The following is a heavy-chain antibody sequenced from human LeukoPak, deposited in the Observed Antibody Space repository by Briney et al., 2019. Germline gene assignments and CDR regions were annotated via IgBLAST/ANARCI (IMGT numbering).Heavy chain of an antibody. J-gene: IGHJ4*02. D-gene: IGHD6-19*01. CDR3: AKELTVPGYYFDY. CDR1: GFTFSNYA. V-gene: IGHV3-23*01. CDR2: ISGSGSST. Sequence: PGGSLRLSCAASGFTFSNYAMSWVRQAPGKGLEWVSTISGSGSSTYYADSVKGRFTISRDYSKNTLYLQMNSLRAEDTAVYFCAKELTVPGYYFDYWGQGALVTVSS.